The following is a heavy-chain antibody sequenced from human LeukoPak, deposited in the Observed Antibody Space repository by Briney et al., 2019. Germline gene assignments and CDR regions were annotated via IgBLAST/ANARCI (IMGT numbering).Heavy chain of an antibody. D-gene: IGHD2-2*01. CDR3: ASHRIVVLPAAMPAYYYGMDV. Sequence: ASVKVSCKASGYTFTSYGISWVRQAPGQGQEWMGWISANNGNTNYAQKLQGRVTMTTDTSTTTANMELRSLRSDGTAVYYCASHRIVVLPAAMPAYYYGMDVWGQGTTVTVSS. V-gene: IGHV1-18*01. CDR2: ISANNGNT. J-gene: IGHJ6*02. CDR1: GYTFTSYG.